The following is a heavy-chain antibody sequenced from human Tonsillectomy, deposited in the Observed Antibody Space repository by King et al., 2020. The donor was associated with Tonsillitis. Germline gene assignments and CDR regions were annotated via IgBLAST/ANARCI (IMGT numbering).Heavy chain of an antibody. D-gene: IGHD2-21*02. V-gene: IGHV4-34*01. Sequence: VQLQQWGAGLLKPSETLSLTCAVYGGSFSAYYWSWIRQPPGKGLEWIGEINHSGSTKYNSSLKSRVSISVDTSKNQFSLKLSSVTAADTAVYYCSRGVIVLVTAIPGGYFDYWGQGNLVTVSS. CDR3: SRGVIVLVTAIPGGYFDY. J-gene: IGHJ4*02. CDR2: INHSGST. CDR1: GGSFSAYY.